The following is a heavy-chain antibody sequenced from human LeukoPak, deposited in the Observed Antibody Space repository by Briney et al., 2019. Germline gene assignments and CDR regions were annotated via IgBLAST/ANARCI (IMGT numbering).Heavy chain of an antibody. J-gene: IGHJ4*02. CDR1: GGSVSSGSYY. Sequence: PSETLSLTCTVSGGSVSSGSYYWSWIRQPPGKGLEWIGYIYYSGSTNYNPSLKSRVTISVDTSKNQFSLKLSSVTAADTAVYYCALGITILGVVNPDYFDYWGQGTLVTVSS. CDR3: ALGITILGVVNPDYFDY. D-gene: IGHD3-3*01. V-gene: IGHV4-61*01. CDR2: IYYSGST.